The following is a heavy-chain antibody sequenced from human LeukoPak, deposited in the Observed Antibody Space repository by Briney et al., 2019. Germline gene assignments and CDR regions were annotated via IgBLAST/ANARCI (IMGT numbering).Heavy chain of an antibody. J-gene: IGHJ4*02. CDR3: ATVAVDSSGYYYSRTFDY. CDR2: FDPEDGEA. CDR1: GYTLTELS. V-gene: IGHV1-24*01. Sequence: ASVTVSCTVSGYTLTELSMHWVRQAPGKGLEWMGGFDPEDGEAIYAQKFQGRVTMTEDTSTDTAYMELSSLRSEDTAVYYCATVAVDSSGYYYSRTFDYWGQGTLVTVSS. D-gene: IGHD3-22*01.